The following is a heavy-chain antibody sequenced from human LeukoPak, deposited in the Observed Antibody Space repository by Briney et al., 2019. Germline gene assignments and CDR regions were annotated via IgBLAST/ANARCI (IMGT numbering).Heavy chain of an antibody. D-gene: IGHD2-15*01. Sequence: PGGSLRLSCAASGFPFSSCSMNWVRQAPGKGLEWVSAISSDSNYIYYTDSVKGRFTISRDNAKNLLYLQMNSLGAEDTAVYYCARDVSRISDYWGRGTLVTVSS. CDR2: ISSDSNYI. CDR1: GFPFSSCS. V-gene: IGHV3-21*01. CDR3: ARDVSRISDY. J-gene: IGHJ4*02.